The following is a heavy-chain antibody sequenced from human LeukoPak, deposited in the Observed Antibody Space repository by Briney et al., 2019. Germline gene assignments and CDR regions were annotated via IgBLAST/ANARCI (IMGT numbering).Heavy chain of an antibody. CDR2: IKTNADGEPT. Sequence: GGSLRLSCVSSGFTLAKVWMNWVRQAPGKDLEWVGRIKTNADGEPTDYAAPVEGRFVISRDDSKKTLYLEMNSLRVDDTALYFCTTGIDDGGGYWGQGTMVTVSS. CDR1: GFTLAKVW. CDR3: TTGIDDGGGY. V-gene: IGHV3-15*07. J-gene: IGHJ4*02. D-gene: IGHD1-1*01.